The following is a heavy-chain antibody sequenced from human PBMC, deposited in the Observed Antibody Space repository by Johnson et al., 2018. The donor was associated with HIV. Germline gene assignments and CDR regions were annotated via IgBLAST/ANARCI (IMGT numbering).Heavy chain of an antibody. CDR2: IYWHGGST. V-gene: IGHV3-20*04. Sequence: VQLMESGGGVVRPGGSLRLSCAASGFTVDDYGMTWVRQAPGKGLEWVSGIYWHGGSTGWAGCVKGRLTISRDNTRNSLYLKMNSLRAEDTALYYCAGDFRVWGQGTMVTVSS. CDR1: GFTVDDYG. J-gene: IGHJ3*01. CDR3: AGDFRV.